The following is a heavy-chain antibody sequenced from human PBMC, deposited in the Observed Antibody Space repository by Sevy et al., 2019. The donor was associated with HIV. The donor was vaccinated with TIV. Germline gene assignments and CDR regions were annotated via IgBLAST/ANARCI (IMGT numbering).Heavy chain of an antibody. CDR2: ISSSSRYI. CDR3: ARDMGYGSVCIVYDY. D-gene: IGHD3-10*01. CDR1: GFVFSSYT. J-gene: IGHJ4*02. Sequence: GGSLRLSCAASGFVFSSYTMNWVRQSPGKGLEWVSSISSSSRYIFYADSVKGRFTISRDNARNSLYLQMNSLRAEDTAVYYCARDMGYGSVCIVYDYWGQGTLVTVS. V-gene: IGHV3-21*01.